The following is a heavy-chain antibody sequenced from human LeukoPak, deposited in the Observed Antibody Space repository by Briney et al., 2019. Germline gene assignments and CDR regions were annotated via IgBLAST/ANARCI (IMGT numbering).Heavy chain of an antibody. J-gene: IGHJ4*02. CDR3: APKGDYDFWSGYSAFDY. CDR1: GYTFTGYY. D-gene: IGHD3-3*01. V-gene: IGHV1-2*06. Sequence: ASVKVSCKASGYTFTGYYMHWVRQAPGQGLEWIGRINPNSGGTNYAQKFQGRVTMTRDTSISTAYMELSRLRSDDTAVYYCAPKGDYDFWSGYSAFDYWGQGTLVTVSS. CDR2: INPNSGGT.